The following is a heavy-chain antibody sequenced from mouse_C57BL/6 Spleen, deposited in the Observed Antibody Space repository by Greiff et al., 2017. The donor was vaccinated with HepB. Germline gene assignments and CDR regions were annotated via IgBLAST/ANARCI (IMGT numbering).Heavy chain of an antibody. J-gene: IGHJ3*01. CDR1: GYTFTSYW. Sequence: QVQLQQPGAELVKPGASVKLSCKASGYTFTSYWMHWVKQRPGQGLEWIGMIHPNSGSTNYNEKFKSKATLTVDKSSSTAYMQLSSLTSEDSAVYYCARDSIYDGYSFAYWGQGTLVTVSA. V-gene: IGHV1-64*01. CDR2: IHPNSGST. CDR3: ARDSIYDGYSFAY. D-gene: IGHD2-3*01.